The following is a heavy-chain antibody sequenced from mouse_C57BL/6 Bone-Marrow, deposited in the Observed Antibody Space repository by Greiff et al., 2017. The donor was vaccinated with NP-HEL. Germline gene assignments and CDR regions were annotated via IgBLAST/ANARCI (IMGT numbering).Heavy chain of an antibody. V-gene: IGHV1-64*01. CDR2: IHPNSGST. D-gene: IGHD2-10*01. Sequence: QVQLQQPGAELVKPGASVKLSCKASGYTFTSYWMHWVKQRPGHGLEWIGMIHPNSGSTNYNEKFKSKATLTVDKSSSTAYMQLSSLTSEHSAVFDCASFLLWYFDYWGQGTTLTVSS. CDR1: GYTFTSYW. CDR3: ASFLLWYFDY. J-gene: IGHJ2*01.